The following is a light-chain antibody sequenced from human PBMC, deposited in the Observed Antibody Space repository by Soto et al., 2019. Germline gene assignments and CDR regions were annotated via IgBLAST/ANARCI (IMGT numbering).Light chain of an antibody. CDR1: QSLLHSNGYNY. CDR2: LGS. CDR3: MQALQTPLFT. J-gene: IGKJ3*01. Sequence: DIVMTQSPLSLPVTPGEPASISCGSNQSLLHSNGYNYLDWYLQKPGQSPQLLIYLGSNRASGVPDRFCGSVSGTDFTLKISRVEAEDVRIYYCMQALQTPLFTFGPGTKVHI. V-gene: IGKV2-28*01.